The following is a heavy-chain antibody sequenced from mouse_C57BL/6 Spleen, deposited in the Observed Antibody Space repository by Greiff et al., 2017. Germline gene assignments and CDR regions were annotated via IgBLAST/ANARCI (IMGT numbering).Heavy chain of an antibody. D-gene: IGHD1-1*01. Sequence: EVQLVESGPGLVKPSQSLSLTCSVTGYSITSGYYWNWIRQFPGNKLEWMGYISYDGSNNYNPSPKNRISIKRDISKNQFFLKSNSVTTGDTATYYCARGPDYYGSSLAWCAYWGQGTLVTVSA. CDR3: ARGPDYYGSSLAWCAY. V-gene: IGHV3-6*01. J-gene: IGHJ3*01. CDR2: ISYDGSN. CDR1: GYSITSGYY.